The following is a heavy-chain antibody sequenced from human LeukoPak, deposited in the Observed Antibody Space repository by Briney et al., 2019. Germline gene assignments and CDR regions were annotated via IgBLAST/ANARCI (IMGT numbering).Heavy chain of an antibody. CDR2: IYTSGST. V-gene: IGHV4-61*02. J-gene: IGHJ6*03. Sequence: SQTLSLTCTVSGGSISSGSYYWSWIRQPAGKGLEWIGRIYTSGSTNYNPSLKSRVTISVDTSKNRFSLKLSSGTAADTAVYYCARGGPDYYYYYMDVWGKGTTVAVSS. CDR1: GGSISSGSYY. CDR3: ARGGPDYYYYYMDV.